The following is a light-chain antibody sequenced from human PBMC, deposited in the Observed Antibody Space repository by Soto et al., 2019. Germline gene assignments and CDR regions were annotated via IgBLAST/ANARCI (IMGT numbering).Light chain of an antibody. CDR1: QSISSY. J-gene: IGKJ3*01. V-gene: IGKV1-39*01. Sequence: DIQMTQSPSSLSASVGDRVTITCRASQSISSYLNWYQQKPGKAPKLLIYAASSLQSGVPSRFSGSGSGTDFTLTIRSPQPEDFATYYCQQSYSLFTFGPGTKVDIK. CDR3: QQSYSLFT. CDR2: AAS.